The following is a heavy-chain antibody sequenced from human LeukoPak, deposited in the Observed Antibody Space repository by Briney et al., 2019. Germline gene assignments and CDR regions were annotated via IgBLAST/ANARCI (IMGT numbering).Heavy chain of an antibody. D-gene: IGHD2-15*01. Sequence: ASVKVSCEASGYTFTSYGISWVRQAPGQGLEWMGWISAYNGNTNYAQKLQGRVTMTTDTSTSTAYMELRSLRSDDTAVYYCARDPCSGGSCYGTRAFDYWGQGTLVTVSS. CDR1: GYTFTSYG. J-gene: IGHJ4*02. CDR3: ARDPCSGGSCYGTRAFDY. CDR2: ISAYNGNT. V-gene: IGHV1-18*04.